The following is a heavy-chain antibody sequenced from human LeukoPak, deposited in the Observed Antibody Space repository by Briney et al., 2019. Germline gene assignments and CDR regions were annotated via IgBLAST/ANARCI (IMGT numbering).Heavy chain of an antibody. CDR1: GFTFSSYA. D-gene: IGHD2-8*02. Sequence: TGGSLRLSCAASGFTFSSYAMSWVRQAPEKGLEWVSAISGDGGSTYYADSVKGRFTISRDNSKNSLYLQMNSLRTQDTALYYCAQDFDHWYNWFDPWGQGTLVTVSS. V-gene: IGHV3-43*02. CDR2: ISGDGGST. J-gene: IGHJ5*02. CDR3: AQDFDHWYNWFDP.